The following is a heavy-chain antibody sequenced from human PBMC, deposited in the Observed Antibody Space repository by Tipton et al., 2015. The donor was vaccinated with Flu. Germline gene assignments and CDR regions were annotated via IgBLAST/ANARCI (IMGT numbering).Heavy chain of an antibody. CDR1: GGSVSSGGSY. Sequence: TLSLTCIVSGGSVSSGGSYWSWIRQHPGKGLEWIGNIYYSGNTFYNPSLKSRLIISLDKSNNQFSLKLTSVTAADTAVYYCARAQDYYGSGSYVHWGQGTLVTVPS. CDR2: IYYSGNT. V-gene: IGHV4-31*03. J-gene: IGHJ4*02. D-gene: IGHD3-10*01. CDR3: ARAQDYYGSGSYVH.